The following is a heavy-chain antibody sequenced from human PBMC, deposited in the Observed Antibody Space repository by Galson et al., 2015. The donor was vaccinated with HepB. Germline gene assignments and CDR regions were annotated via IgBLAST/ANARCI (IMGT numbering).Heavy chain of an antibody. Sequence: SLRLSCAASGFTFSSYAMHWVRQAPGKGLEWVAVISYDGSNKYYADSVKGRFTISRDNSKNTLYLQMNSLRAEDTAVYYCARDCDTSATYFYYYYYGMDVWGQGTTVTVSS. D-gene: IGHD2-2*01. CDR1: GFTFSSYA. CDR3: ARDCDTSATYFYYYYYGMDV. CDR2: ISYDGSNK. V-gene: IGHV3-30-3*01. J-gene: IGHJ6*02.